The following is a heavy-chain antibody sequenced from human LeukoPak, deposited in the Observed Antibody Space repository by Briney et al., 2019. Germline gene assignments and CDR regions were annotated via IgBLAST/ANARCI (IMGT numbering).Heavy chain of an antibody. CDR1: GFIFSNYA. V-gene: IGHV3-23*01. D-gene: IGHD3-3*01. Sequence: PGGSVRLSCAASGFIFSNYAMGWVRQAPGKGLEWVGGIRGSGPNMYYADSVKGRVTISRDNSKNIVYLQMDSLRVEDTAIYYCAKADTFGVVHLYYFDSCGHGPPVTVSS. J-gene: IGHJ4*01. CDR2: IRGSGPNM. CDR3: AKADTFGVVHLYYFDS.